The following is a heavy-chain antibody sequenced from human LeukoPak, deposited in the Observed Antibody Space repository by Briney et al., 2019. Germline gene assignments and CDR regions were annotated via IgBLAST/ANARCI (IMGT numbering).Heavy chain of an antibody. D-gene: IGHD6-13*01. V-gene: IGHV3-21*01. CDR2: ITTSSTYT. CDR3: ARDQRYSSSWSGNYYYYMDV. CDR1: GFTFSSYN. Sequence: GGSLRLSCAASGFTFSSYNMNWVRQAPGKGLEWVSSITTSSTYTFYADSVKGRFTISRDNAKNSLYLQMNSLRAEDTAVYYCARDQRYSSSWSGNYYYYMDVWGKGTTVTVSS. J-gene: IGHJ6*03.